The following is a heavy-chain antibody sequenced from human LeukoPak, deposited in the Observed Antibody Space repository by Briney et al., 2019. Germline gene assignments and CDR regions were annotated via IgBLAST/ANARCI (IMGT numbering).Heavy chain of an antibody. CDR2: IYYCGST. D-gene: IGHD3-22*01. Sequence: SETLSLTCTVSGGSISSGGYYWSWIRQHPGKGPEWIGYIYYCGSTYYNPSLKSRVTISVDTSKTQFSLKLSSVTAADTAVYYCARVHSSGYYQDYWGQGTLVTLS. CDR3: ARVHSSGYYQDY. CDR1: GGSISSGGYY. J-gene: IGHJ4*02. V-gene: IGHV4-31*03.